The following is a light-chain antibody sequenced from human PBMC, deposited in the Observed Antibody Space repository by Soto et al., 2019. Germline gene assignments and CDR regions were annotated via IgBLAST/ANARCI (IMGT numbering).Light chain of an antibody. CDR1: QDFSNF. CDR3: QQLYSFPLT. J-gene: IGKJ4*01. Sequence: TQSPSFLSASIGDRVTITCRASQDFSNFLAWYQQKPGRAPKLLMYDASTLQSGVPSRFSGSGSGTEFTLTISSLQPEDFATYYCQQLYSFPLTFGGGTKVDIK. V-gene: IGKV1-9*01. CDR2: DAS.